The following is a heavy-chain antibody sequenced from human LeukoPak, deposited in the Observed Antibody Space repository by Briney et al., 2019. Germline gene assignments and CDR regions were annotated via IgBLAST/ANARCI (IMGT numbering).Heavy chain of an antibody. D-gene: IGHD1-26*01. J-gene: IGHJ4*02. CDR3: APAARKSGFYDF. Sequence: PGGSLRLSCAASGFTFDDYAMHWVRQAPGKGLELVSSISWNGENMGYADSVEGLFTSSRDNAKNSLDLQMNSLRAEDTALQYCAPAARKSGFYDFWGQATLVTVS. V-gene: IGHV3-9*01. CDR1: GFTFDDYA. CDR2: ISWNGENM.